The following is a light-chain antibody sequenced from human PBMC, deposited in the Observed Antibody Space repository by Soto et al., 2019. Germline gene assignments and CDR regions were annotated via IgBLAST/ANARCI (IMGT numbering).Light chain of an antibody. J-gene: IGKJ3*01. V-gene: IGKV3-15*01. CDR3: QQYNKWPLFT. CDR1: QNVNRN. Sequence: EIVMTQSPDILSVSPGERATLSCRVSQNVNRNLAWYQQRPGQAPRLLIYAGSTRATGIPARFSGSGSGTDFTLTISGLQSEDFAIYYCQQYNKWPLFTFGPGTRVDIK. CDR2: AGS.